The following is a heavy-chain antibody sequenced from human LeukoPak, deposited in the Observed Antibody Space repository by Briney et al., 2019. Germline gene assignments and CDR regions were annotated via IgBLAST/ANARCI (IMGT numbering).Heavy chain of an antibody. J-gene: IGHJ4*02. CDR2: IWYDGSNK. V-gene: IGHV3-33*06. CDR1: GFTFSSYG. Sequence: PGGSLRLSCAASGFTFSSYGMHWVRQAPGKGLEWVAVIWYDGSNKYYADSVKGRFTISRDNSKNTLYLQMNSLRAEDTAVYYCAKDAWIQLWLPSDFLDYWGQGTLVTVSS. D-gene: IGHD5-18*01. CDR3: AKDAWIQLWLPSDFLDY.